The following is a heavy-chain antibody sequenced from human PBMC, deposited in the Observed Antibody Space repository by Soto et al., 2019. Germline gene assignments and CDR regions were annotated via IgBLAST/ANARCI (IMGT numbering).Heavy chain of an antibody. D-gene: IGHD3-9*01. J-gene: IGHJ6*02. V-gene: IGHV4-39*01. CDR2: IYYSRNT. CDR3: AGLNNFQRDWENYHYYDLDV. Sequence: SETLSLTCTVSGASISRANYYWGWIRQPPGKGLEWIGNIYYSRNTYYNPSLKSRVTISVDTSKNQFSLRLSSVTAADTAVYYCAGLNNFQRDWENYHYYDLDVWGHGTTVTVSS. CDR1: GASISRANYY.